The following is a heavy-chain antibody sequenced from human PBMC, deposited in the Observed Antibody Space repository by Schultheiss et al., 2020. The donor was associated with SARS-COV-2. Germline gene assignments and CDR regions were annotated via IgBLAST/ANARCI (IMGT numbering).Heavy chain of an antibody. V-gene: IGHV3-30*04. J-gene: IGHJ4*02. CDR2: ISSDGKKK. D-gene: IGHD4-11*01. Sequence: GGSLRLSCAASGFTFSSYAMHWVRQAPGKGLEWVAVISSDGKKKYFADSVKGRITISRDNLKNTVYLQMNSLRAEDTAVYYCAREEGYYSNYVRGGYWGQGTLVTVSS. CDR3: AREEGYYSNYVRGGY. CDR1: GFTFSSYA.